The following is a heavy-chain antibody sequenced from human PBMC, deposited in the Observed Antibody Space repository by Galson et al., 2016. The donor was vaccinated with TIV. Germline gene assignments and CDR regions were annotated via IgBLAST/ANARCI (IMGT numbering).Heavy chain of an antibody. CDR2: IYPADFDT. J-gene: IGHJ3*02. Sequence: QSGAEVKKPGESLRISCKASGYSFTSYSIGWVRQMPGKGLEWMGVIYPADFDTRYSPSFEGQVTISADKSVTTAYLQWSSLKASDTAMYYCARRRGTDRYTPLMIWGQGTMVTVAS. CDR1: GYSFTSYS. D-gene: IGHD1-1*01. CDR3: ARRRGTDRYTPLMI. V-gene: IGHV5-51*01.